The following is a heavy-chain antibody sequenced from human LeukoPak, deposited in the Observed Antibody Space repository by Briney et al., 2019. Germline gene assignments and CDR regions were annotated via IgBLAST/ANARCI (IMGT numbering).Heavy chain of an antibody. CDR1: GFTFSNYW. CDR3: ARPTTVTTISADAFDI. J-gene: IGHJ3*02. V-gene: IGHV3-7*01. D-gene: IGHD4-17*01. Sequence: QSGGSLRLSCEGSGFTFSNYWMGWVRQAPGKGLQWVANIKTDGSEKYYVDSVKGRFTISRDNAQNSLYLQMNSLRAEDSSVYYCARPTTVTTISADAFDIWGQGTMVTVSS. CDR2: IKTDGSEK.